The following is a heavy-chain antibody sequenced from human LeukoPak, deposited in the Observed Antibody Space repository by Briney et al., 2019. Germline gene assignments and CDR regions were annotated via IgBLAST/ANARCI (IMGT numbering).Heavy chain of an antibody. CDR2: IRQDGGAK. V-gene: IGHV3-7*04. CDR1: GFIFNDFW. J-gene: IGHJ6*02. D-gene: IGHD2-21*02. Sequence: PGGSLRLSCTASGFIFNDFWMSWVRQAPGEGLEWVANIRQDGGAKNYVDSVKGRFTISRDNAKNSLYLQMNSLRAEDTAVYYCARAYCGGDCYSYYYGMDVWGQGTTVTVSS. CDR3: ARAYCGGDCYSYYYGMDV.